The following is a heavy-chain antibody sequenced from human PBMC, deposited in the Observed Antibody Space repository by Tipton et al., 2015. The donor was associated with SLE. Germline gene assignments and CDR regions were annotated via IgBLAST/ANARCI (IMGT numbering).Heavy chain of an antibody. V-gene: IGHV3-23*01. D-gene: IGHD6-13*01. Sequence: SLRLSCEASGFIFHIYGMSWVRQAPGRGLEWVATMSGSGGSIDYADYAKGRFSVSRDNSKNTFSLQMTSLRDDDTAVYYCAKMVGSSWRDLRSQGFFESWGQGTPVSVTS. CDR1: GFIFHIYG. CDR3: AKMVGSSWRDLRSQGFFES. CDR2: MSGSGGSI. J-gene: IGHJ4*02.